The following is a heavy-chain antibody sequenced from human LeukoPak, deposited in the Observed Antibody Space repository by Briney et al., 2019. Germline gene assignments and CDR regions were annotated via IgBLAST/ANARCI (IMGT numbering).Heavy chain of an antibody. CDR1: GYTFTSYG. J-gene: IGHJ4*02. CDR3: ARANTKDYYDSSGYSGY. Sequence: ASVKVSCKASGYTFTSYGISWVRQAPGQGLEWMGWINTNTGNPTYAQGFTGRFVFSLDTSVSTAYLQISSLKAEDTAVYYCARANTKDYYDSSGYSGYWGQGTLVTVSS. V-gene: IGHV7-4-1*02. CDR2: INTNTGNP. D-gene: IGHD3-22*01.